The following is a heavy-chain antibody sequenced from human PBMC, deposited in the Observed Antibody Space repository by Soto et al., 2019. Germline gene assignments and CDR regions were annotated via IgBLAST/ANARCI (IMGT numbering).Heavy chain of an antibody. J-gene: IGHJ5*02. V-gene: IGHV4-34*01. CDR1: GGSFSGYY. D-gene: IGHD2-8*01. CDR3: ARGRLFEGCTNGVCQGSWFDP. Sequence: PSETLSLTCAVYGGSFSGYYWSWIRQPPGKGLEWIGEINHSGSTNYNPSLKSRATISVDTSRNQFSLKLSSVTAADTAVYYCARGRLFEGCTNGVCQGSWFDPWGQGTLVTVSS. CDR2: INHSGST.